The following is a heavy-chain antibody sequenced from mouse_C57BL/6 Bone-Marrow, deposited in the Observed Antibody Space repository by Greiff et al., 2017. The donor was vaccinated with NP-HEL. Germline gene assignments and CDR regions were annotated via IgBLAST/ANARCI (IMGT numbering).Heavy chain of an antibody. CDR3: VKAARDRRSYAMDY. D-gene: IGHD3-3*01. CDR1: GFTFTDYY. J-gene: IGHJ4*01. V-gene: IGHV7-4*01. CDR2: IRNKANGYTT. Sequence: EVKLVESGGGLVQPGASLRLSCAASGFTFTDYYMSWVRQPPGKAPEWLALIRNKANGYTTEYNASVKGRFTISRDNSQNILYLQMNTLRAEDSATYYGVKAARDRRSYAMDYWGQGTSVTVSS.